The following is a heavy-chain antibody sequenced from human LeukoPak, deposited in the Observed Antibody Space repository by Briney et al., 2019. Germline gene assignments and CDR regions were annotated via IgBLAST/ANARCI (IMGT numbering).Heavy chain of an antibody. CDR1: GGTFSSYA. CDR2: IVPIFGTA. D-gene: IGHD6-13*01. CDR3: ARGYLSSTRTDYFDY. J-gene: IGHJ4*02. V-gene: IGHV1-69*06. Sequence: SVKVSCKASGGTFSSYAISWVRQAPGQGLEWMGGIVPIFGTANYAQKFQGRVTITADKSTSTAYMELSSLRSEDTAVYYCARGYLSSTRTDYFDYWGQGTLVTVSS.